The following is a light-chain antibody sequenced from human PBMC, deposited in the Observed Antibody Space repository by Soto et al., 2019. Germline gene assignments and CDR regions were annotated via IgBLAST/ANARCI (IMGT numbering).Light chain of an antibody. CDR3: QSYDTSLLI. CDR1: SGSIASSY. V-gene: IGLV6-57*01. Sequence: FMLTQPHSVSEFPGKTVTISCTRSSGSIASSYVQWYQLRPGSSPTTVIYEDDQRTAGVPDRFSGSVDTSSNSASLTISGLQTEDEADYFCQSYDTSLLIFGGGTKLTVL. CDR2: EDD. J-gene: IGLJ2*01.